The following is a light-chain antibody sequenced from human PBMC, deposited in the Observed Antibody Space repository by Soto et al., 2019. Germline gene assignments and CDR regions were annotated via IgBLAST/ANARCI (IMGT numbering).Light chain of an antibody. J-gene: IGKJ4*01. CDR3: QHYRTS. CDR1: QSVSSSY. CDR2: GAS. V-gene: IGKV3-20*01. Sequence: EIVLTQSPGTLSLSPGERVTLSCRASQSVSSSYLAWYQQKPGQAPRLLIYGASSRATGIPDRCSGSGSGXXFTXTITRLEPEDFSVYYCQHYRTSFGGGTKVEIK.